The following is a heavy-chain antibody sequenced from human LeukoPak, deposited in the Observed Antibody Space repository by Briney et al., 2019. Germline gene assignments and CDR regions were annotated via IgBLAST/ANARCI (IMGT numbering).Heavy chain of an antibody. Sequence: PSETLSLTCTVSGGSISSSSYYWGWIRQPPGKGLEWIGSIYYSGSTYYNPSLKSRVTISVDTSKNQFSLKLSSVTAADTAVYYCARGFSSIAARPDIYNWFDPWGQGTLVTVSS. J-gene: IGHJ5*02. V-gene: IGHV4-39*07. CDR2: IYYSGST. CDR3: ARGFSSIAARPDIYNWFDP. CDR1: GGSISSSSYY. D-gene: IGHD6-6*01.